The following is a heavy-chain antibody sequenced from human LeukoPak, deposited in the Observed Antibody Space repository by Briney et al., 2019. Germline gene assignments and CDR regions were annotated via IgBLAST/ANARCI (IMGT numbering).Heavy chain of an antibody. CDR1: GGTFSSYA. V-gene: IGHV1-69*05. Sequence: SVKVSCKASGGTFSSYAISWVRQAPGQGLEWMGGIIPIFGTANYAQKFQGRVTITTDESTSTAYMELSSLRSEDTAVYYCARGGLGYCSSTSCSTRRWFDPWGQGTRVTVSS. D-gene: IGHD2-2*01. CDR3: ARGGLGYCSSTSCSTRRWFDP. J-gene: IGHJ5*02. CDR2: IIPIFGTA.